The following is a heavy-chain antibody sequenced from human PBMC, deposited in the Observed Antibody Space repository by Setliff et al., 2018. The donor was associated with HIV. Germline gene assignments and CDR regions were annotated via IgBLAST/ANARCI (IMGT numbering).Heavy chain of an antibody. J-gene: IGHJ1*01. Sequence: GASVKVSCKAFGYTFTSYYVHWVRQAPGQGLEWMGIINPRGGSTTCAQKFQGRVTLTRDTSTRTVYMELSGLRSADTAVYYCARSLPAEYFHHWGQGTLVTVS. CDR3: ARSLPAEYFHH. D-gene: IGHD2-21*02. V-gene: IGHV1-46*01. CDR2: INPRGGST. CDR1: GYTFTSYY.